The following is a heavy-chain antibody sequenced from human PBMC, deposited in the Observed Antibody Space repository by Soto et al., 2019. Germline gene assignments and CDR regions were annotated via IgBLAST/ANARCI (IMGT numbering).Heavy chain of an antibody. CDR1: GYTFTGYY. CDR3: AIGGMNCSGGSCYSGLAY. Sequence: QVQLVQSGAEVKKPGASVKVSCKASGYTFTGYYMHWVRQAPGQGLEWMGWINPNSGGPNYAQKVQDWVTMTRDTSSSSAYMELSRVRTDDTAVYYGAIGGMNCSGGSCYSGLAYWGQGTLFTVSS. D-gene: IGHD2-15*01. CDR2: INPNSGGP. J-gene: IGHJ4*02. V-gene: IGHV1-2*04.